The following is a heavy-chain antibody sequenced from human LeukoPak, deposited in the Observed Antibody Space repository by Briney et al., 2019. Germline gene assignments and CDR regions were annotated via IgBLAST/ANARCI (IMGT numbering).Heavy chain of an antibody. CDR3: ARDKGAVAGSPLDY. D-gene: IGHD6-19*01. J-gene: IGHJ4*02. V-gene: IGHV1-46*01. CDR1: GYTFTNHY. CDR2: INPGGGST. Sequence: GASVKVSCKASGYTFTNHYMHWVRQAPGQGLEWMGIINPGGGSTNYAQKFQGRVTMTRDTSTSTVYMELSSLRSEDTAVYYCARDKGAVAGSPLDYWGQGTLVTVSS.